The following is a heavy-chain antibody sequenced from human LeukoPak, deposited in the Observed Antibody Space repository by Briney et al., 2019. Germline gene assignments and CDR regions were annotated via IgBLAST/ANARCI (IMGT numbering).Heavy chain of an antibody. Sequence: GGSLRLSCVASGFMFSSNWMSWVRLAPGKGLEWVANIKEDGTETYYVDSVKGRFTISRDNAKNSLYLQMNSLRVEDTAVYYCAKEGRSLQTYWGQGTLVTVSS. CDR3: AKEGRSLQTY. CDR2: IKEDGTET. V-gene: IGHV3-7*03. D-gene: IGHD5-24*01. CDR1: GFMFSSNW. J-gene: IGHJ4*02.